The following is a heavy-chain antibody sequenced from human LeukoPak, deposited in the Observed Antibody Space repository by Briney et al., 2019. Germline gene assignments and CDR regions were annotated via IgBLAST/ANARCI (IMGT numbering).Heavy chain of an antibody. CDR3: ARPGVGATSFDY. CDR2: INHSGST. CDR1: GGSFSGYY. V-gene: IGHV4-34*01. Sequence: SETLSLSCAVYGGSFSGYYWSWIRQPPGKGLEWIGEINHSGSTNYNPYLKSRVTISVDTSTKQFSLKLSSVTATDTAVYYCARPGVGATSFDYWGQGSLVTVSS. J-gene: IGHJ4*02. D-gene: IGHD1-26*01.